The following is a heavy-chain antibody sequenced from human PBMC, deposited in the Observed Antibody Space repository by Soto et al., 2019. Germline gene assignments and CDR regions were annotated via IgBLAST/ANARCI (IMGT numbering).Heavy chain of an antibody. Sequence: QVQLQQSGPGLVKPSQTLSLTCTVSGDSISSDYYHWTWIRQSPGKGLEWIGNIHHSGSILYNPSLKSRVTISVDTSKNQFPLHLTSVTAADTAVYFCAREDDGGDSLDVWGQGTTVTVSS. J-gene: IGHJ6*02. D-gene: IGHD2-21*02. CDR2: IHHSGSI. V-gene: IGHV4-30-4*08. CDR3: AREDDGGDSLDV. CDR1: GDSISSDYYH.